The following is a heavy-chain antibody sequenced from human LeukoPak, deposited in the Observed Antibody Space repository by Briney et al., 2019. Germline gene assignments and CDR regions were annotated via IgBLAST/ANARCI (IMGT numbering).Heavy chain of an antibody. D-gene: IGHD2-15*01. J-gene: IGHJ6*04. V-gene: IGHV3-74*01. CDR3: ARATPVVVVAATADGMDV. CDR1: GFTFSSYW. CDR2: INSDGSST. Sequence: GGSLRLSCAASGFTFSSYWMHWVRQAPGKGLVWVSRINSDGSSTSYADSVKGRFTISRDNAKNTLYLQMNSLRAEDTAVYYCARATPVVVVAATADGMDVWGKGTTVTVSS.